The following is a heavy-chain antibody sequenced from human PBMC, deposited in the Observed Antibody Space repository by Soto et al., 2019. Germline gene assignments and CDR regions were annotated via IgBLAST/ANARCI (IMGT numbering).Heavy chain of an antibody. J-gene: IGHJ4*02. Sequence: ESGGGVVQPGRSLRLSCAASGFTFSSYGMHWVRQAPGKGLEWVAVISYDGSNKYYADSVKGRFTISRDNSKNTLYLQMNSLRAEDTAVYYCAKETKWFGELSYFDYWGQGTLVTVSS. V-gene: IGHV3-30*18. CDR3: AKETKWFGELSYFDY. CDR1: GFTFSSYG. D-gene: IGHD3-10*01. CDR2: ISYDGSNK.